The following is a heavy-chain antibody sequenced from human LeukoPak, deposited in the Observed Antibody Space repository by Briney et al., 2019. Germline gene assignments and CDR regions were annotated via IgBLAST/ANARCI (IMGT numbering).Heavy chain of an antibody. J-gene: IGHJ3*02. CDR3: VRRGYGGNSDAFDI. Sequence: PETLSLTCTVSGGSISSYYWSWIRQPPGKGLEWIGYIYYSGSTNYNPSLKSRVTISVDTSKNQFSLKLSSVTAADTAVYYCVRRGYGGNSDAFDIWGQGTMVTVSS. V-gene: IGHV4-59*08. CDR2: IYYSGST. CDR1: GGSISSYY. D-gene: IGHD4-23*01.